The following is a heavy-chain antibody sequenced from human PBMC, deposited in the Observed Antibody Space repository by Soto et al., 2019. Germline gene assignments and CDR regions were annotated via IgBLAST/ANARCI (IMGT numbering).Heavy chain of an antibody. V-gene: IGHV4-59*01. CDR3: AKDSGYNYGYFRWFDP. Sequence: SETLSLTCTVSGGSISNYYWSWIRQPPGRGLEWIGHIFYSGSTNYNPALKSRVTISVDTSNSQFSLKLSSVTVADTAVYYCAKDSGYNYGYFRWFDPWGQGTLVTVSS. CDR2: IFYSGST. D-gene: IGHD5-18*01. CDR1: GGSISNYY. J-gene: IGHJ5*02.